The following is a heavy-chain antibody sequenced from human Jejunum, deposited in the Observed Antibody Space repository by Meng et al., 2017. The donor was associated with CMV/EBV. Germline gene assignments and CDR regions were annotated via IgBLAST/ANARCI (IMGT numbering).Heavy chain of an antibody. Sequence: SGFTLSYYEMMWVRQAPGKGLEWLSYISMSGDVIYYADSVKGRFTISRDNAKNSLYLQMNSLRAEDTALYYCATGQDYDTSGYYSWGQGTLVTVSS. J-gene: IGHJ4*02. V-gene: IGHV3-48*03. CDR2: ISMSGDVI. CDR3: ATGQDYDTSGYYS. CDR1: GFTLSYYE. D-gene: IGHD3-22*01.